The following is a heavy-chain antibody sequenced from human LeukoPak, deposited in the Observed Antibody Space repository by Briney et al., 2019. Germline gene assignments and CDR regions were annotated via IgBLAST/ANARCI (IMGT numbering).Heavy chain of an antibody. V-gene: IGHV4-34*01. J-gene: IGHJ4*02. CDR1: GGSFSGYY. CDR3: ARGHRRITIFGVGLFDY. CDR2: INHSGST. Sequence: HSETLSLTCAVYGGSFSGYYWSWIRQPPGKGLEWIGEINHSGSTNYNPSLKSRVTISVDTSKNQFSLKLSSVSAADTAVYYCARGHRRITIFGVGLFDYWGQGTLVTVSS. D-gene: IGHD3-3*01.